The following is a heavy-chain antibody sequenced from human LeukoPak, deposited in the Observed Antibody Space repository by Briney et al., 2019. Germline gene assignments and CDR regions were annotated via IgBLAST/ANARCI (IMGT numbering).Heavy chain of an antibody. CDR3: ARAEWLRFNDF. Sequence: GGSLRLSCAASGFDFSNYWMYWVRQAPGKGLEWVANIKQDGSEKYYVDSVRGRFTISRDNAKNSLSLQMNSLRAEDTAVYYCARAEWLRFNDFWGQGTLVTVSS. D-gene: IGHD5-12*01. V-gene: IGHV3-7*03. CDR1: GFDFSNYW. J-gene: IGHJ4*02. CDR2: IKQDGSEK.